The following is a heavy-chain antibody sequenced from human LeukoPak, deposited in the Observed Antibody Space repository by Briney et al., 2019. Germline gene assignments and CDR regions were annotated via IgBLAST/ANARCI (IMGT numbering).Heavy chain of an antibody. J-gene: IGHJ1*01. D-gene: IGHD4-17*01. Sequence: GSLRLSCAASGFTFSNFAIHWVRQPPGKGLEWIGYIHYSGSTNYNPSLKSRVTISVDTSKDQFSLKLSSVTAADTAVYYCARHTVTTSAEYFQHWGQGTLVTVSS. CDR1: GFTFSNFA. CDR2: IHYSGST. V-gene: IGHV4-59*01. CDR3: ARHTVTTSAEYFQH.